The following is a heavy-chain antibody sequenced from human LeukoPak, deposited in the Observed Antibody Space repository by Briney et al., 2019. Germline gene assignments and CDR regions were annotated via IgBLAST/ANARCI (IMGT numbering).Heavy chain of an antibody. D-gene: IGHD2-21*02. J-gene: IGHJ4*02. CDR2: IIPIFGTA. V-gene: IGHV1-69*13. CDR3: ARSSRRGIYCGGDCYHYYLDY. Sequence: ASVKVSCKASGGTFSSYAISWVRQAPGQGLEWMGGIIPIFGTANYAQKFQGRVTITADESTSTAYMELSSLRSEDTAVYYCARSSRRGIYCGGDCYHYYLDYWGQGTLVTVSS. CDR1: GGTFSSYA.